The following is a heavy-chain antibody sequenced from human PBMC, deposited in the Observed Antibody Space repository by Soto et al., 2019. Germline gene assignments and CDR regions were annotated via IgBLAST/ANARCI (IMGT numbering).Heavy chain of an antibody. CDR1: GFTFSSYA. Sequence: GGSMRLSCAASGFTFSSYAMHWVRQAPGKGLEWVAVISYDGSNKYYADSVKGRFTISRDNSKNTLYLQMNSLRAEDTAVYYCARSYLSYDGVDYWGQGTLVTVSS. CDR2: ISYDGSNK. D-gene: IGHD3-16*02. J-gene: IGHJ4*02. CDR3: ARSYLSYDGVDY. V-gene: IGHV3-30-3*01.